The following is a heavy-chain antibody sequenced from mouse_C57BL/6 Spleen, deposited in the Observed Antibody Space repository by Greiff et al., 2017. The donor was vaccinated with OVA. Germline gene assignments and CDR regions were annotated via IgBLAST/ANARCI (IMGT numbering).Heavy chain of an antibody. CDR3: ARHGIYDGYYYAMDY. Sequence: QVQLQQSGPGLVAPSQSLSITCTVSGFSLTSYGVHWVRQPPGKGLEWLVVIWSDGSTTYNSALKSRLSISKDNSKSQVFLKMNSLQTDDTAMYYCARHGIYDGYYYAMDYCGQGTSVTVSS. CDR1: GFSLTSYG. CDR2: IWSDGST. J-gene: IGHJ4*01. D-gene: IGHD2-3*01. V-gene: IGHV2-6-1*01.